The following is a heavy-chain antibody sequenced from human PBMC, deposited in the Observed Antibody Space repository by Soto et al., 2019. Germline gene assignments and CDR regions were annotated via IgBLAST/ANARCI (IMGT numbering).Heavy chain of an antibody. J-gene: IGHJ5*02. CDR2: INPSGGAT. D-gene: IGHD1-1*01. Sequence: QVQLVQSGGEVKRPGASVTVSCKASGYTFTNHYIHWVRQAPGQGLEWMGVINPSGGATSYPQKFQGRVTMTRDASRNTVYMELTSLRSEDTAVYFCARDAEPETVTTPDNNSFDPWGQGTLVTVSS. V-gene: IGHV1-46*03. CDR3: ARDAEPETVTTPDNNSFDP. CDR1: GYTFTNHY.